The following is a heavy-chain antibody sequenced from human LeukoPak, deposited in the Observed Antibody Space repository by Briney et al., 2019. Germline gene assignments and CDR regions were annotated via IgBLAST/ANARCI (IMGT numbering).Heavy chain of an antibody. CDR2: ISGSGGDA. V-gene: IGHV3-23*01. J-gene: IGHJ4*02. CDR1: GITFSSYV. CDR3: AKEYSSGWYVIDY. Sequence: GGSLRLSCPASGITFSSYVMSWVRQAPGKGLEWVSAISGSGGDAYYADSVKGRFTISRDNSKNTLYLQMNSLRAEDTAVYYCAKEYSSGWYVIDYWGQGTLVTVSS. D-gene: IGHD6-19*01.